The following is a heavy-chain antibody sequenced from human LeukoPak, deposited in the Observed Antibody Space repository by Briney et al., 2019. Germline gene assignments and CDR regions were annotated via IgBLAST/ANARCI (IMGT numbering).Heavy chain of an antibody. Sequence: SETLSLTCSLSGVSIRDYYWSWIRQPAWKRLEWIGRIFSSGTANYNPSLEGRVTMSLGRQFSLTLTSVTAADTAVYFRARQSLPGAFDIWGHGTVVTVSS. J-gene: IGHJ3*02. V-gene: IGHV4-4*07. D-gene: IGHD3-10*01. CDR2: IFSSGTA. CDR3: ARQSLPGAFDI. CDR1: GVSIRDYY.